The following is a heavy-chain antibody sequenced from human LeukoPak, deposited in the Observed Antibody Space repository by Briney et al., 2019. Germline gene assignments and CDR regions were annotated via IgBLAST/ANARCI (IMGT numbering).Heavy chain of an antibody. CDR2: ISYDGSNK. CDR3: ARSPFRYYYGSGSPVYYYYGMDV. D-gene: IGHD3-10*01. J-gene: IGHJ6*02. Sequence: GGSLRLSCAASGFTFSSYAMHWVRQAPGKGLEWVAVISYDGSNKYYADSVKGRFTISRDNSKNTLYLQMNSLRAEDTAVYYCARSPFRYYYGSGSPVYYYYGMDVWGQGTTVTVSS. CDR1: GFTFSSYA. V-gene: IGHV3-30*03.